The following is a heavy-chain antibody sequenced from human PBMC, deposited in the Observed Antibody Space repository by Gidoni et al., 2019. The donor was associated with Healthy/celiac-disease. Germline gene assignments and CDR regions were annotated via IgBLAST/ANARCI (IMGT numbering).Heavy chain of an antibody. Sequence: EVQLVESGGVVVQPGGALSLSCAASGFTFDDYTMHWVRQAPGKGLEWVSLISWDGGSTYYADSVKGRFTISRDNSKNSLYLQMNSLRTEDTALYYCAKATRDSLDYWGQGTLVTVSS. CDR2: ISWDGGST. V-gene: IGHV3-43*01. CDR1: GFTFDDYT. D-gene: IGHD2-21*01. CDR3: AKATRDSLDY. J-gene: IGHJ4*02.